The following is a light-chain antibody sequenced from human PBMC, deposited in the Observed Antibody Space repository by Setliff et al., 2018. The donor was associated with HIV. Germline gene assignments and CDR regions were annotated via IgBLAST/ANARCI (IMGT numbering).Light chain of an antibody. Sequence: QSALTQPRSVSGSPGQSVTISCTTTSTDVGGYDSVSWYQQHPGKVPKLMIYEVNNRPSGVSNRFSGSKSGNTASLTISGLQAEDEADYYCSSYTDYNTYVFGTGTKVTV. J-gene: IGLJ1*01. CDR1: STDVGGYDS. V-gene: IGLV2-11*01. CDR3: SSYTDYNTYV. CDR2: EVN.